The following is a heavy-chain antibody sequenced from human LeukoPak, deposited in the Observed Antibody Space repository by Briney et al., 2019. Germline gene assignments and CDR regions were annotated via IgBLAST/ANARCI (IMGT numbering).Heavy chain of an antibody. D-gene: IGHD1-14*01. CDR3: ARFRRSLAGNYFDY. J-gene: IGHJ4*02. Sequence: ASVKVSYKASGYTFTGYYMHWVRQAPGQGLEWMGWINPNSGGTNYAQKFQGRVTMTRDTSISTAYMELSRLRSDDAAVYYCARFRRSLAGNYFDYWGQGTLVTVSS. V-gene: IGHV1-2*02. CDR1: GYTFTGYY. CDR2: INPNSGGT.